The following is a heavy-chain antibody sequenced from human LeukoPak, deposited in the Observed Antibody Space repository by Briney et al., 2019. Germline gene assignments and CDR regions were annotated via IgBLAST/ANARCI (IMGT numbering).Heavy chain of an antibody. D-gene: IGHD3-16*01. CDR3: PRGSSTFAFLRGDY. Sequence: PGGSLRLSCAASGFTFSDFAMTWVRQAPGKGLEWVSAMSGSGDATYYADSVKGRFTISRDNSKSTLYLQMNDVETEDTAIYYFPRGSSTFAFLRGDYGGRGPWVT. J-gene: IGHJ4*02. CDR1: GFTFSDFA. V-gene: IGHV3-23*01. CDR2: MSGSGDAT.